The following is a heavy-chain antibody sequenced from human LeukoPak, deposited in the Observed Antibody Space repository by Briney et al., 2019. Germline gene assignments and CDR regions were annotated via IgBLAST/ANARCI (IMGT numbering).Heavy chain of an antibody. CDR2: ISGSGGST. J-gene: IGHJ4*02. D-gene: IGHD3-9*01. V-gene: IGHV3-23*01. Sequence: GGSLRLSCAASGFTFSSYAMSWVRQAPGKGLEWVSAISGSGGSTYYADSVKGRFTISRDNSKNTLYLQMNSLRAEDTAVYYCAKAPSPLYYDILTGYCMYWGQGTLVTVSS. CDR1: GFTFSSYA. CDR3: AKAPSPLYYDILTGYCMY.